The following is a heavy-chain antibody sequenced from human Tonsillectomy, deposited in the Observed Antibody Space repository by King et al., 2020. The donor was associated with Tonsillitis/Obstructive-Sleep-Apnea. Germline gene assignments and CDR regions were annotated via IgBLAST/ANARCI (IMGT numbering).Heavy chain of an antibody. CDR1: GGSISNGDYY. CDR2: IYYSGTT. V-gene: IGHV4-31*03. J-gene: IGHJ4*02. CDR3: ARKRGAMATLDY. Sequence: QLQESGPGLVIPSQTLSLTCTVSGGSISNGDYYWGWIRQHPGKGLEWIGHIYYSGTTYYNPSLKSRLTISVDTYMNQFSLRLSSVTAADTAVYYCARKRGAMATLDYWGQGTLVTVSS. D-gene: IGHD3-10*01.